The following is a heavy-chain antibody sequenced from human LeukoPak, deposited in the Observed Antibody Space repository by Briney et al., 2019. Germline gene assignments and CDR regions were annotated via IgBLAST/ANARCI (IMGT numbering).Heavy chain of an antibody. J-gene: IGHJ6*02. CDR3: ARDLHYVAMDV. V-gene: IGHV3-69-1*01. D-gene: IGHD3-10*02. Sequence: GSLRLSCAASGFTFSDYYMSWIRQAPGQGLEWVSSIGSDNKPHYSESVKGRFAISRDNSKSMLFLQLNSLRAEDTALYYCARDLHYVAMDVWGQGTTVTVSS. CDR2: IGSDNKP. CDR1: GFTFSDYY.